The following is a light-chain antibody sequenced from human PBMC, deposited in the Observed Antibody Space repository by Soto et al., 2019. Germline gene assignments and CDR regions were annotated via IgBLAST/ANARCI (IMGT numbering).Light chain of an antibody. J-gene: IGKJ5*01. V-gene: IGKV3-11*01. CDR1: QSVSSY. CDR2: DAS. Sequence: EIVLTQSPATLSLSPGERATLSCRASQSVSSYLAWYQQKPGQAPRLLIYDASNRATGIPARFSGRGSGTDFTLTIGSLEPEDFAVYYCQPRSNWPRDITFGQGTRLEIK. CDR3: QPRSNWPRDIT.